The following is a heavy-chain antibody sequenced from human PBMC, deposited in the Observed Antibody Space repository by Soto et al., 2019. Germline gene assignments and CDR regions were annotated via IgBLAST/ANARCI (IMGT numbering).Heavy chain of an antibody. V-gene: IGHV4-59*01. J-gene: IGHJ3*02. CDR2: IYYTGTT. Sequence: SETLSLTCTVSGGSISTFYWSWVRQPPGKGLEWIGYIYYTGTTNYNPSLRSRVTLSIDTSKDQFSLKLNSVTAADTAVYFCAREVFSRLYGSGNDSPDGALDIWGQGKMVT. D-gene: IGHD2-15*01. CDR1: GGSISTFY. CDR3: AREVFSRLYGSGNDSPDGALDI.